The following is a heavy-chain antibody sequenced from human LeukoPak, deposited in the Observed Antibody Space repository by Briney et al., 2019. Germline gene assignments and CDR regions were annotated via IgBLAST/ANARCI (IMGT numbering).Heavy chain of an antibody. D-gene: IGHD3-3*01. CDR2: IKSKTDGGTT. J-gene: IGHJ4*02. CDR1: GFTFSNAW. V-gene: IGHV3-15*01. Sequence: GGSLRLSCAASGFTFSNAWMSWVRQAPGKGLEWVGRIKSKTDGGTTDYAAPVKGRFTISRDDSKNTLYLQMNSLKTEDTAVYYCTTVCVDTIFGVVIISSDCWGQGTLVTVSS. CDR3: TTVCVDTIFGVVIISSDC.